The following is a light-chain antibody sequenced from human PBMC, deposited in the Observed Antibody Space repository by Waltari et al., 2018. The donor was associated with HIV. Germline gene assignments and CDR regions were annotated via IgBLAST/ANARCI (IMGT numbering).Light chain of an antibody. Sequence: SSELTQDPAVSVALGQTVRITCQGDSLRSYYASWYQQKLGQAPVLVIYGKNNRPLGIPDRFSGSSSGNAASLTITGAQAEDEADYYCNSRDSSGNHWVFGGGTKLTIL. CDR1: SLRSYY. CDR2: GKN. J-gene: IGLJ3*02. V-gene: IGLV3-19*01. CDR3: NSRDSSGNHWV.